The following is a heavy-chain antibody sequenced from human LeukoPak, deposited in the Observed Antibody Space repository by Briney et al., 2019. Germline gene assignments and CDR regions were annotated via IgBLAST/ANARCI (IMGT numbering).Heavy chain of an antibody. CDR1: GDSISSSSSY. CDR3: ASLRPRIFDIDY. V-gene: IGHV4-39*07. Sequence: PSETLSLTCTVSGDSISSSSSYWGWIRQPPGKGLEWIGSIYYTGSTYYNPPLKSRVTISVDTSKNQFSLKLSSVTAADTAVYYCASLRPRIFDIDYWGQGTLVTVSS. J-gene: IGHJ4*02. CDR2: IYYTGST. D-gene: IGHD3-9*01.